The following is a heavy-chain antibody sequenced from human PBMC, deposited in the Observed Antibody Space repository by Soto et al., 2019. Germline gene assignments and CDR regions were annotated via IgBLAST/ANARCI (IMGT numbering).Heavy chain of an antibody. D-gene: IGHD1-20*01. V-gene: IGHV3-33*01. Sequence: QVQLVESGGGVVQPGRSLRLSCAASGFTFSSHGIHWVRQAPGKGLEWVAVIWYDGNNKYYADSVKGRFTISRDNSKNTLYLQMNSLRAEDTAVYYCARDQSITATNFDYWGQGTLVTVSS. CDR2: IWYDGNNK. CDR3: ARDQSITATNFDY. J-gene: IGHJ4*02. CDR1: GFTFSSHG.